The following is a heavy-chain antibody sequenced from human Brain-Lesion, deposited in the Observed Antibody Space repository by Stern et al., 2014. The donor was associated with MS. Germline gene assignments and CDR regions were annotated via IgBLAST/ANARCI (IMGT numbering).Heavy chain of an antibody. CDR3: ARDQRGITIFGVVTDYYYLGMDV. V-gene: IGHV1-2*02. Sequence: QVQLQQSGAEVKKPGASVKVSCKTSGYIFTGYYIHWVRQAPGQGLEWMAWINPNTGGTKYAQKFQGRVTKTRDTSISTAYVELSSMTSDDTAVYYCARDQRGITIFGVVTDYYYLGMDVWGQGTTVTVSS. D-gene: IGHD3-3*01. CDR1: GYIFTGYY. CDR2: INPNTGGT. J-gene: IGHJ6*02.